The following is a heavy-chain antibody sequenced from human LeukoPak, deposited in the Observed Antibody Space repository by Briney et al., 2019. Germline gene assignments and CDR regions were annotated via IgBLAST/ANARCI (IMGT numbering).Heavy chain of an antibody. CDR2: IYYSGST. CDR3: AQNRRGSSSLDI. D-gene: IGHD6-6*01. V-gene: IGHV4-59*01. Sequence: SETLSLTCTVSGGSISSYYWSWIRQPPGKGLEWIGYIYYSGSTNYNPSLKSRVTISVDTSKNQFSLKLSSVTAADTAVYYCAQNRRGSSSLDIWGQGTMVTVSS. CDR1: GGSISSYY. J-gene: IGHJ3*02.